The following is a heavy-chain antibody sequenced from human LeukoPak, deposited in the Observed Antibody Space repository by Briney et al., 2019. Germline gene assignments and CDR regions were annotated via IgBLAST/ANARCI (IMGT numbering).Heavy chain of an antibody. Sequence: SETLSLTCAVYGGSFSGYYWSWIRQPPGKGLEWIGEINHSRSTNYNPSLKSRVTISVDTSKNQFSLKLSSVTAADTAVYYCARRLRYFDWLLTLDYWGQGTLVTVSS. D-gene: IGHD3-9*01. V-gene: IGHV4-34*01. CDR1: GGSFSGYY. CDR2: INHSRST. CDR3: ARRLRYFDWLLTLDY. J-gene: IGHJ4*02.